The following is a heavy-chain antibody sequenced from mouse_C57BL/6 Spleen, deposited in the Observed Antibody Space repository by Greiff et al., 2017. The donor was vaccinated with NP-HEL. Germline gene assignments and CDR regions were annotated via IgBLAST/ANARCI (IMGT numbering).Heavy chain of an antibody. CDR3: ARYRGGDYAMDY. CDR1: GYTFTSYW. Sequence: VQLQQPGAELVRPGSSVKLSCKASGYTFTSYWMHWVKQRPIQGLEWIGNIDPSDSETHYNQKFKDKATLTVDKSSSTAYMQLSSLTSEDSAVYYCARYRGGDYAMDYWGQGTSVTVSS. V-gene: IGHV1-52*01. J-gene: IGHJ4*01. CDR2: IDPSDSET.